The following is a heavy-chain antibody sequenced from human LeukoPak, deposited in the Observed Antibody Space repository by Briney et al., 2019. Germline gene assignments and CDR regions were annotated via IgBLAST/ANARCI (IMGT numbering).Heavy chain of an antibody. CDR3: TRDQSGSGFNSDY. J-gene: IGHJ4*02. Sequence: GGSLRLSCEASGFIFSSYEMNWVRQAPGKGLEWVSFISSSGRTMYYADSVKGRFTVSRDNAKNSVYLQMTSLRAEDTAVYYCTRDQSGSGFNSDYWGQGTLVTVSS. D-gene: IGHD5-24*01. CDR2: ISSSGRTM. V-gene: IGHV3-48*03. CDR1: GFIFSSYE.